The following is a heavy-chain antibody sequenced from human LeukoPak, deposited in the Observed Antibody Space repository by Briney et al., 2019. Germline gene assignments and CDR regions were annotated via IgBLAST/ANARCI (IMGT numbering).Heavy chain of an antibody. J-gene: IGHJ4*02. CDR2: IYHSGST. CDR3: ERDRELGY. CDR1: GYSISSGYY. D-gene: IGHD3-10*01. V-gene: IGHV4-38-2*02. Sequence: TSETLSLTCTVSGYSISSGYYWGWIRQPPGKGLEWIGSIYHSGSTYYNPSLKSRVTISVDTSKNQFSLKLSSVTAADTAVYYCERDRELGYWGQGTLVTVSS.